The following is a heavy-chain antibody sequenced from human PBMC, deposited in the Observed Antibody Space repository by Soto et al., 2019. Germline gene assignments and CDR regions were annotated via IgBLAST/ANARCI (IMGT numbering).Heavy chain of an antibody. Sequence: SETLSLTCTVSGGSISSYYWSWIRQPPGKGLEWIGYIYYSGSTNYNPSLKSRDTKSVDTSKNQFSLKLSSVTAADTAVYYCARRGSVAGTYWFGPWGQGTLVTVSS. D-gene: IGHD3-10*01. V-gene: IGHV4-59*08. CDR2: IYYSGST. CDR1: GGSISSYY. CDR3: ARRGSVAGTYWFGP. J-gene: IGHJ5*02.